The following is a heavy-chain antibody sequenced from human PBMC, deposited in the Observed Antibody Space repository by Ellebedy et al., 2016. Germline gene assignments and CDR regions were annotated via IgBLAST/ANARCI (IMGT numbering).Heavy chain of an antibody. Sequence: GGSLRLSXVASGFTFRNFFMSWVRQAPGGGLEWVSTISGGGDITVSADSVKGRFTISRDNAKNSLFLQMNSLRVEDTAVYYCAIDGSEWSRDYWGQGTLVTVSS. D-gene: IGHD3-3*01. V-gene: IGHV3-23*01. CDR1: GFTFRNFF. CDR3: AIDGSEWSRDY. J-gene: IGHJ4*02. CDR2: ISGGGDIT.